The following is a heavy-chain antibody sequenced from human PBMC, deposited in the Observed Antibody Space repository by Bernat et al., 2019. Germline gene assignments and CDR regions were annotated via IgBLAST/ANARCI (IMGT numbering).Heavy chain of an antibody. Sequence: QVQLVQSGAEVKKPGASVKVSCKASGYTFTSYGISWVRQAPGQGLEWMGWISAYNGNTNYAQKLQGRVTMTTDTSTSTAYMELRSLRSDDTAVYYCARAGWFRDLLPHLYYYYMDVWGKGTTVTVSS. CDR3: ARAGWFRDLLPHLYYYYMDV. D-gene: IGHD3-10*01. CDR1: GYTFTSYG. CDR2: ISAYNGNT. J-gene: IGHJ6*03. V-gene: IGHV1-18*01.